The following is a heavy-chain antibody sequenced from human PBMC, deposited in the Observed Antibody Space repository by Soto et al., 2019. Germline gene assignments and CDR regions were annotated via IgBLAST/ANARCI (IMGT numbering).Heavy chain of an antibody. CDR3: ARHSFDSSGNWFDP. D-gene: IGHD6-25*01. CDR1: GGSISSSSYY. Sequence: SETLSLTCTVSGGSISSSSYYWGWIRQPPGKGLEWIGSIYYSVSTYYNPSLKSRVTISVDTSKNQFSLKLSSVTAADTAVYYCARHSFDSSGNWFDPWGQGTLVTVSS. CDR2: IYYSVST. J-gene: IGHJ5*02. V-gene: IGHV4-39*01.